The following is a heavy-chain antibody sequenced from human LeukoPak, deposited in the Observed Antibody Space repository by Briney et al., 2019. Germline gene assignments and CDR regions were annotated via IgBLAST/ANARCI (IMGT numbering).Heavy chain of an antibody. D-gene: IGHD3-10*01. Sequence: GASVKVSCKASGYTFTSYYMHWVRQAPGQGLEWMGIINPSGGSTSYAQKFQGRVTMTRDTSTSTVYMELSRLRSDDTAVYYCARDRPLDADDYYGFYYFDYWGQGTLVTVSS. CDR1: GYTFTSYY. J-gene: IGHJ4*02. CDR2: INPSGGST. V-gene: IGHV1-46*01. CDR3: ARDRPLDADDYYGFYYFDY.